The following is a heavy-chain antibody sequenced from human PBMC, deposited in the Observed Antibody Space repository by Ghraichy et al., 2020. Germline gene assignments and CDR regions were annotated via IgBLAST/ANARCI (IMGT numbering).Heavy chain of an antibody. Sequence: GGSLRLSCAASGLTFNTHWMHWVRQAPGKGLVWVARINHDGSSTNYAGSVRGRFTISRDNTKNTLYLKMDSLRAEDTAVFYCCGSYGGGGVDYWGQGTLVTVSS. D-gene: IGHD1-26*01. V-gene: IGHV3-74*01. J-gene: IGHJ4*02. CDR3: CGSYGGGGVDY. CDR2: INHDGSST. CDR1: GLTFNTHW.